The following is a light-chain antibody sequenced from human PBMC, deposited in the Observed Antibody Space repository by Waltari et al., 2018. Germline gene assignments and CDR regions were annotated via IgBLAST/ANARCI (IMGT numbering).Light chain of an antibody. Sequence: EIVLTQSPATLSLSPGEGATLSCRASESVRSYLAWYQQKPGQAPRLLIYDASTRASGAPARFSGSGSGTDFSLSISSLEPEDFAVYYCQQRHNWPLTFGGGTKVEIK. J-gene: IGKJ4*01. CDR3: QQRHNWPLT. V-gene: IGKV3-11*01. CDR1: ESVRSY. CDR2: DAS.